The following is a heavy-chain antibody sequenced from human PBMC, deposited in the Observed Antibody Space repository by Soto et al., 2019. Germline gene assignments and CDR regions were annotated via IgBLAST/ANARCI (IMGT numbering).Heavy chain of an antibody. Sequence: SETLSLTCTVSGGSISSGDYYWNWIRQHPGMGLEWIGYIYYSGSTYCNPSLRSRVTISVDTSKNQFSLELTSVTAADTAVYYCARTEGGGSCYDYWGQGTLVTVSS. D-gene: IGHD2-15*01. CDR3: ARTEGGGSCYDY. J-gene: IGHJ4*02. CDR1: GGSISSGDYY. V-gene: IGHV4-31*03. CDR2: IYYSGST.